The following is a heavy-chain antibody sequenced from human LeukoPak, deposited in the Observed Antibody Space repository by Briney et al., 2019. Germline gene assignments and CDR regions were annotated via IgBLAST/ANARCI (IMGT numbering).Heavy chain of an antibody. Sequence: PSETLSLTCTVSGGSIRSYYWSWIRQPPGKGLEWIGYIYHSGATNYNPSLRSRVTISVDTSNNQFSLNLGSVTAADTAIYYCARKSPTSGSYGWYFDYWGQGALVTVSS. V-gene: IGHV4-59*01. D-gene: IGHD1-26*01. CDR3: ARKSPTSGSYGWYFDY. J-gene: IGHJ4*02. CDR2: IYHSGAT. CDR1: GGSIRSYY.